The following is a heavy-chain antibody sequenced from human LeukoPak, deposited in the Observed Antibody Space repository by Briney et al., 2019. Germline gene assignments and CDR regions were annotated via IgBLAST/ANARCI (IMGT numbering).Heavy chain of an antibody. CDR3: ARGSTVTRGYYYYGMDV. Sequence: GGSLRLSCAASGFTFSSYSMNWVRQAPGKGLEWVSSISSSSSYIYYADSVKGRFTISRDSAKNSLYLQMNSLRAEDTAVYYCARGSTVTRGYYYYGMDVWGQGTTVTVSS. J-gene: IGHJ6*02. CDR2: ISSSSSYI. V-gene: IGHV3-21*01. D-gene: IGHD4-17*01. CDR1: GFTFSSYS.